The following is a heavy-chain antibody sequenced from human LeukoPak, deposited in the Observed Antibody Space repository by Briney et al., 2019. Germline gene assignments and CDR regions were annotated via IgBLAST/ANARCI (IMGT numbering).Heavy chain of an antibody. D-gene: IGHD4-11*01. J-gene: IGHJ5*02. Sequence: GGPLRLSCAASGFTFSTYDMHWVRQATEKGLEWVSSTGTSGDTYYLGSVKGRFTISRENAKSSLYLQMNSLRAGDTAVYYCARGLPGGLDPWGQGTLVTVSS. CDR1: GFTFSTYD. V-gene: IGHV3-13*04. CDR3: ARGLPGGLDP. CDR2: TGTSGDT.